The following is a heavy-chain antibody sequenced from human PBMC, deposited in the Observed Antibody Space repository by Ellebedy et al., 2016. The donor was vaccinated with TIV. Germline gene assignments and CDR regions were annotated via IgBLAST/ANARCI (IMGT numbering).Heavy chain of an antibody. D-gene: IGHD2-21*01. CDR1: GFTFSSYG. CDR3: ATLWAYPTGDY. CDR2: INSDGSST. V-gene: IGHV3-NL1*01. J-gene: IGHJ4*02. Sequence: GESLKISCAASGFTFSSYGMHWVRQAPGKGLVWVSRINSDGSSTYYADSVKGRFTISRDNSKNTLYLQMNSLRAEDTAVYYCATLWAYPTGDYWGQGTLVTVSS.